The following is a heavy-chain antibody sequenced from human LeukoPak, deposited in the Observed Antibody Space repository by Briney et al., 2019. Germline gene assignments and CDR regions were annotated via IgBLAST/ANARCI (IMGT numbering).Heavy chain of an antibody. J-gene: IGHJ4*02. D-gene: IGHD3-3*01. V-gene: IGHV1-2*02. CDR2: INCNSGGT. CDR3: VRNDFWSGYYDY. CDR1: GFPLNTYY. Sequence: VASVKASCKASGFPLNTYYIHWVRQAPGQGLEWMGWINCNSGGTNYAQKFQGRVTMTRDTSITTVYMEFIRLRSDDTAVYYCVRNDFWSGYYDYWGQGTLVTVSS.